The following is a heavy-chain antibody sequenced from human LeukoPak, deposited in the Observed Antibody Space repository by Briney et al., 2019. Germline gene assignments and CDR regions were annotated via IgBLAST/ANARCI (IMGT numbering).Heavy chain of an antibody. J-gene: IGHJ4*02. Sequence: PGGSLRLSCAASGFTFNIFAMHWVRQAPGKGLEWLAFIRFDGSNQYYADSVKGRFTISRDNSKNTMYLQMSSLRAEDTAVYYCVKDLAFDYWGPGTLVTVSS. V-gene: IGHV3-30*02. CDR2: IRFDGSNQ. CDR1: GFTFNIFA. CDR3: VKDLAFDY.